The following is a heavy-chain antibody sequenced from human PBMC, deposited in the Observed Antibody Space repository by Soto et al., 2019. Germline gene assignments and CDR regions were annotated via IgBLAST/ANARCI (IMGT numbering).Heavy chain of an antibody. J-gene: IGHJ6*02. V-gene: IGHV3-23*01. Sequence: RRLSCAASGFTFRSYAMSWVRQAPGKGLEWVSTISDSGGSTYYADPVKGRFTISRDNSKNTLYLQMNDLRVEDAAEYFCAKDSWAIFGVPAGEYYAMDVWGQGTTVTVSS. CDR2: ISDSGGST. D-gene: IGHD3-3*01. CDR3: AKDSWAIFGVPAGEYYAMDV. CDR1: GFTFRSYA.